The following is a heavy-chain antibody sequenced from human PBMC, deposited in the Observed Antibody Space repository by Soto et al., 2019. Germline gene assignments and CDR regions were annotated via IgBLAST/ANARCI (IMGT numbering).Heavy chain of an antibody. V-gene: IGHV1-69*01. Sequence: QVQLVQSGAEVKKPGSSVKVSCKASGGTFSSYAISWVRQAPGPGLEWMGGIIPIFGTANYAQKFQGRVTITADESTCTAYMERGSLRSEDTAVYYWARGEVRGAAGDWFDPWGQGTLVTVSS. CDR3: ARGEVRGAAGDWFDP. CDR1: GGTFSSYA. D-gene: IGHD3-10*01. CDR2: IIPIFGTA. J-gene: IGHJ5*02.